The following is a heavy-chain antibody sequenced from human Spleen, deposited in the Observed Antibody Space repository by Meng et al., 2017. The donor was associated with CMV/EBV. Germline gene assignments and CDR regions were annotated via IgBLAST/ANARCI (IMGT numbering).Heavy chain of an antibody. J-gene: IGHJ4*02. CDR1: RGSLSGQY. D-gene: IGHD2-15*01. CDR3: ARNRMAASGPDF. CDR2: VDHSGIT. Sequence: SETLSLTCAVYRGSLSGQYWSWIRQPPGKELEGVGEVDHSGITNYNPSLKSRVTISVATSKNQFSLKLNSVTAADAGVYYCARNRMAASGPDFWGQGTLVTVSS. V-gene: IGHV4-34*01.